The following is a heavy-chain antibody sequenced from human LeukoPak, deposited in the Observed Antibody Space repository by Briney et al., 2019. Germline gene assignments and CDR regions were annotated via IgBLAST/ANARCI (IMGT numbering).Heavy chain of an antibody. CDR3: ARHSRSYYDFDY. Sequence: SETLSLTCTVSGDSISRYYWSWIRQPPGKGLEWIGYIYYSGSANYNPSLKSRVTISVDTSKNHFSLKLSSVTAADTAVYYCARHSRSYYDFDYWGQGTLVTVSS. V-gene: IGHV4-59*08. CDR2: IYYSGSA. D-gene: IGHD1-26*01. J-gene: IGHJ4*02. CDR1: GDSISRYY.